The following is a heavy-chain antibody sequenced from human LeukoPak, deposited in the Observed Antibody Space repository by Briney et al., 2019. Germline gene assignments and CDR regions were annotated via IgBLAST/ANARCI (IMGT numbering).Heavy chain of an antibody. V-gene: IGHV4-39*07. Sequence: SETLSLTCTVSGGSISSSSYYWGWIRQPPGKGLEWIGSIYYSGSTYYNPSLKSRVTISVDTSKNQFSLKLSSVTAADTAVYYCARGVYASYMDVWGKGTTVTVSS. CDR2: IYYSGST. CDR3: ARGVYASYMDV. J-gene: IGHJ6*03. D-gene: IGHD2-8*01. CDR1: GGSISSSSYY.